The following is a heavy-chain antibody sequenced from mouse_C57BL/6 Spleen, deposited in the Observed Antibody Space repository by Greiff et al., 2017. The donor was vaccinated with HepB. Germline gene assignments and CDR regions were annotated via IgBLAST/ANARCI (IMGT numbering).Heavy chain of an antibody. CDR2: IYPSDSET. CDR1: GYTFTSYW. CDR3: AREGGYYGNSWFAY. J-gene: IGHJ3*01. D-gene: IGHD2-1*01. Sequence: QVQLQQPGAELVRPGSSVKLSCKASGYTFTSYWMDWVKQRPGQGLEWIGNIYPSDSETHYNQKFKDKATLTVDKSSSTAYMQLSSLTSEDSAVYYCAREGGYYGNSWFAYWGQGTLVTVSA. V-gene: IGHV1-61*01.